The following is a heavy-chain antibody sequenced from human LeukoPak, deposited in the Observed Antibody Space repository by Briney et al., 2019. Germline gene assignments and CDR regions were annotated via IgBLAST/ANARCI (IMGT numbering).Heavy chain of an antibody. J-gene: IGHJ3*02. V-gene: IGHV4-59*08. CDR3: ARLDRPGGRTGDVFDI. CDR2: IDYTWNT. D-gene: IGHD3-22*01. Sequence: SETLSLTCTVSGGSISGYHWSWFRQPPGKGLEWIGYIDYTWNTNYSPSLKSRATMSLDMSKNQFSLEMNSVTAADTAMFYCARLDRPGGRTGDVFDIWGQGTMVTVFS. CDR1: GGSISGYH.